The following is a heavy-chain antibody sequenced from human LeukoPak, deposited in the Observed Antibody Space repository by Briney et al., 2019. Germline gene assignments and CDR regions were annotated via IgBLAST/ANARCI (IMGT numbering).Heavy chain of an antibody. CDR1: GGSISSSSYY. CDR2: IYYSGST. D-gene: IGHD6-13*01. Sequence: PSETLSLTCTVSGGSISSSSYYWGWIRQPPGKGLEWIGSIYYSGSTYYNPSLKSRVTISVDTPKNQFSLKLSSVTGADTAVYYCARDFLPLWSTKIAAAENPKNYYYYYGMDVWGQGTTVTVSS. J-gene: IGHJ6*02. CDR3: ARDFLPLWSTKIAAAENPKNYYYYYGMDV. V-gene: IGHV4-39*07.